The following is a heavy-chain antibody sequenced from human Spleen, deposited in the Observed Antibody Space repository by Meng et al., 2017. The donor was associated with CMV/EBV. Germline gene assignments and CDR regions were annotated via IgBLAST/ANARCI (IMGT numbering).Heavy chain of an antibody. J-gene: IGHJ4*02. CDR2: IYRAGGT. D-gene: IGHD5-12*01. V-gene: IGHV3-53*01. Sequence: GGSLRLSCAASGFTFRSHALSWVRQAPGKGLEWVSVIYRAGGTYYADSVKGRFTISRDTSENNVYLDMNNLRVDDTAVYYCARSGPSGYHYDYWGQGTLVTVSS. CDR3: ARSGPSGYHYDY. CDR1: GFTFRSHA.